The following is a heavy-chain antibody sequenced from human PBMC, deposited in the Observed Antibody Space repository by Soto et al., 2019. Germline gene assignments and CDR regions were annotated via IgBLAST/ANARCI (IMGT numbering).Heavy chain of an antibody. J-gene: IGHJ3*02. CDR1: GGTFSSYA. CDR2: IIPIFGTA. Sequence: QVQLVQSGAEVKKPGSSVKVSCKASGGTFSSYAISWVRQAPGQGLEWMGGIIPIFGTANYAQKFQGRVTITADEPTSTAYMELSSLRSEDTAVYYCARDHSPITMVRGVMLSDAFDIWGQGTMVTVSS. CDR3: ARDHSPITMVRGVMLSDAFDI. D-gene: IGHD3-10*01. V-gene: IGHV1-69*01.